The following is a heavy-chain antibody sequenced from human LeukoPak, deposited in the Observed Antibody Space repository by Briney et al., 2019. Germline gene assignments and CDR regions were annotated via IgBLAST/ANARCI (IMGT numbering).Heavy chain of an antibody. CDR2: IYYSGNT. V-gene: IGHV4-59*08. CDR1: GVSISNYY. Sequence: SETLSLTCTVSGVSISNYYWSWIRQPPGKGLEWIGYIYYSGNTNYNPSLKSRVTISEDTSKNQFSLRLSSVTAADTAVYYCATTFSGYISSWPEYFQHWGQGTLVTVSS. J-gene: IGHJ1*01. CDR3: ATTFSGYISSWPEYFQH. D-gene: IGHD6-13*01.